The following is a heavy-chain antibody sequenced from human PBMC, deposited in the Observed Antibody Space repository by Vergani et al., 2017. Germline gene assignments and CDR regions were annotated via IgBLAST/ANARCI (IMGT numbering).Heavy chain of an antibody. J-gene: IGHJ4*02. D-gene: IGHD5-12*01. CDR2: INHSGST. Sequence: QVQLPQWGAGLLKPSEPLSLTCAVYGGSFSGYYWSWIRQPPGKGLEWIGEINHSGSTNYNPSLKSRVTISVDTSKNQFSLKLSSVTAADTAVYYCARALVATPGGFVDYWGQGTLVTVSS. V-gene: IGHV4-34*01. CDR3: ARALVATPGGFVDY. CDR1: GGSFSGYY.